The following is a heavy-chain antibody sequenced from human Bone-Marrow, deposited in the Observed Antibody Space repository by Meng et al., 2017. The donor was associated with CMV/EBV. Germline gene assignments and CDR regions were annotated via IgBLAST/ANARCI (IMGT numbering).Heavy chain of an antibody. CDR3: ANGGEWLFDFDY. CDR1: GLTFSSYA. CDR2: ISGSGDNT. D-gene: IGHD3-3*01. Sequence: GGSLRLSCAASGLTFSSYAMSWVRQAPGKGLEWVSAISGSGDNTYYPDSVKGRFTISRDNSKNTLFLQMNSLRAEDTAVYYCANGGEWLFDFDYWGQGTLVTVSS. J-gene: IGHJ4*02. V-gene: IGHV3-23*01.